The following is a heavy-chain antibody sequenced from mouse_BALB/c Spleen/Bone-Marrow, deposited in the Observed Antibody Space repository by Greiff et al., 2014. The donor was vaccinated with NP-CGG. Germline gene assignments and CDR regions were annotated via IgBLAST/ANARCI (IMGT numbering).Heavy chain of an antibody. D-gene: IGHD4-1*01. J-gene: IGHJ2*01. CDR3: ARSWDY. CDR1: GYSFTGYY. Sequence: LMESGASVKISCKASGYSFTGYYMHWVKQSHVKSLEWIGRINPYNGATTYNQNFKDKASLTVDKSSSTAYMELHSLTSEDSAVYYCARSWDYWGQGTTLTVSS. V-gene: IGHV1-26*01. CDR2: INPYNGAT.